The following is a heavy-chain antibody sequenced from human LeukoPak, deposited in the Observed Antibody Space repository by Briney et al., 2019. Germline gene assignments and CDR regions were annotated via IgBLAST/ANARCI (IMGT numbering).Heavy chain of an antibody. CDR2: ISSSSSYI. V-gene: IGHV3-21*01. CDR3: ANLATVTYNPFDY. CDR1: GFTFSSYS. D-gene: IGHD4-17*01. J-gene: IGHJ4*02. Sequence: GGSLRLSCAASGFTFSSYSMNWVRQAPGKGLEWVSSISSSSSYIYYADSVKGRFTISRDNAKNSLYLQMNSLRAEDTAVYYCANLATVTYNPFDYWGQGTLVTVSS.